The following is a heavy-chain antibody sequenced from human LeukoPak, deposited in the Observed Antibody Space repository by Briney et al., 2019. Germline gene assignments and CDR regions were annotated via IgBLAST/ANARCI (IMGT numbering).Heavy chain of an antibody. CDR1: GYTFTCYD. CDR3: ARKIAARRNWFDP. CDR2: MNPNSGNT. J-gene: IGHJ5*02. V-gene: IGHV1-8*03. Sequence: ASVKVSCKASGYTFTCYDINWVRQATRQGLEWMGWMNPNSGNTGYAQKFQGRVTITRNTSISTAYMELSSLRSEDTAVYYCARKIAARRNWFDPWGQGTLVTVSS. D-gene: IGHD6-6*01.